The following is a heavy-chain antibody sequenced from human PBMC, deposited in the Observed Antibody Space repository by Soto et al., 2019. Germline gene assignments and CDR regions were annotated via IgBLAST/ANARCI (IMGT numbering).Heavy chain of an antibody. D-gene: IGHD3-16*01. CDR1: GFTFDDYA. Sequence: GGSLRLSCAASGFTFDDYAMHWVRQAPGKGLEWVSLFSGDGGSTYYADSVKGRFTISRDNSKNSLYLQMNSLRTEDTALYYCAKEASFGAPAINWFDPWGQGTLVTSSS. V-gene: IGHV3-43*02. CDR3: AKEASFGAPAINWFDP. CDR2: FSGDGGST. J-gene: IGHJ5*02.